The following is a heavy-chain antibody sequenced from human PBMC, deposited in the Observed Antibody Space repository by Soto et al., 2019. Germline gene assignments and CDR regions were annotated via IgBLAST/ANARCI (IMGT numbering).Heavy chain of an antibody. V-gene: IGHV4-34*01. J-gene: IGHJ4*02. CDR2: INHSGST. Sequence: SETLSLTCAVYGGSFSGYYWSWIRQPPGKGLEWIGEINHSGSTNYNPSLKSRVTISVDTSKNQFSLKLSSVTAADTAVYYCARDAKRWLQLRFGYHFDYWGQGTLVTVSS. CDR3: ARDAKRWLQLRFGYHFDY. D-gene: IGHD5-12*01. CDR1: GGSFSGYY.